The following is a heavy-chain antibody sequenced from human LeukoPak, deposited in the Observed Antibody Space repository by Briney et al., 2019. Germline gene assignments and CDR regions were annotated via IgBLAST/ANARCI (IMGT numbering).Heavy chain of an antibody. CDR1: GFTFSNAW. J-gene: IGHJ4*02. D-gene: IGHD3-10*01. CDR3: TTDVWFGPN. CDR2: IKSKPDGGTT. Sequence: GGSLRLSCAASGFTFSNAWMSWVRQAPGKGLEWVGRIKSKPDGGTTDYAAPVKGRFTISRDDSKNTLYLQMNILKTEDTAVYYCTTDVWFGPNWGQGTLVTVSS. V-gene: IGHV3-15*01.